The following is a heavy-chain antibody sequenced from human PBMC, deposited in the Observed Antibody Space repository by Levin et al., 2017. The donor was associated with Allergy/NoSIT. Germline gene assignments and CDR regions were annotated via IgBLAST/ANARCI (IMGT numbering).Heavy chain of an antibody. CDR2: INHSGST. CDR3: ARVSSTSFDLDV. Sequence: SETLSLTCAVYGGSFSGYYWSWIRQPPGKGLEWIGEINHSGSTNYNPSLKSRVTISVDTSKNQFSLKLSSVTAADTAVYYCARVSSTSFDLDVWGQGTTVTVSS. J-gene: IGHJ6*02. D-gene: IGHD2-2*01. CDR1: GGSFSGYY. V-gene: IGHV4-34*01.